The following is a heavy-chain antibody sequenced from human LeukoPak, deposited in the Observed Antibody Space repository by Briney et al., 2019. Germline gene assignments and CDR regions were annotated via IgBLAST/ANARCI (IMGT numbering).Heavy chain of an antibody. V-gene: IGHV4-59*01. CDR3: ARGPDHYGDYSVRKMWFDP. Sequence: SETLSLTCTVSGGSISSYYWSWIRQPPGKGLEWIGYIYYSGSTNYNPSLKSRVTISVDTSKNQFSLKLSSVTAADTAVYYCARGPDHYGDYSVRKMWFDPWGQGTLVTVSS. CDR2: IYYSGST. D-gene: IGHD4-17*01. CDR1: GGSISSYY. J-gene: IGHJ5*02.